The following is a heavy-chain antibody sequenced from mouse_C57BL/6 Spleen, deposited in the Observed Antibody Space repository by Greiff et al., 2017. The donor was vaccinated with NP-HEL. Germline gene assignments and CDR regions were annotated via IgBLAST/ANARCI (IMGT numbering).Heavy chain of an antibody. CDR1: GFNIKDDY. CDR3: TTRYFDY. J-gene: IGHJ2*01. Sequence: VQLQQSGAELVRPGASVKLSCTASGFNIKDDYMHWVKQRPEQGLEWIGWIDPENGDTAYASKFQGKANITADTSSNPAYLQLSSLTSEDTAVYYCTTRYFDYWGQGTTLTVSS. CDR2: IDPENGDT. V-gene: IGHV14-4*01.